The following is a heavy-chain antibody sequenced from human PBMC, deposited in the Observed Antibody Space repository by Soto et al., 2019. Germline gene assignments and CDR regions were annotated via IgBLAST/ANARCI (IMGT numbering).Heavy chain of an antibody. J-gene: IGHJ5*02. CDR2: IYHTGNA. CDR3: AMDYFDSSDYTTNWFDP. D-gene: IGHD3-22*01. Sequence: SETLSLTCSVSGDSISNSRFYWAWIRQPPGEGLEWIGSIYHTGNAYYNPSLKSRVTIFVDTSKNQFSLKLTSVTAADTALYYCAMDYFDSSDYTTNWFDPWGQGALVTVS. V-gene: IGHV4-39*01. CDR1: GDSISNSRFY.